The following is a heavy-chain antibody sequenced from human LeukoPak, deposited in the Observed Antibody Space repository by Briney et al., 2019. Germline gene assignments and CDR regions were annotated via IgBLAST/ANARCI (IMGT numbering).Heavy chain of an antibody. J-gene: IGHJ4*02. CDR3: AKGQWLVRD. Sequence: AGRSLRLSCAASGFTFSSYGMHWVRQAPGKGLEWVAVISYDGSNKYYADSVKGRFTISRDNSKNTLYLQMNSLRAEDTAVYYCAKGQWLVRDWGQGTLVTVSS. D-gene: IGHD6-19*01. V-gene: IGHV3-30*18. CDR1: GFTFSSYG. CDR2: ISYDGSNK.